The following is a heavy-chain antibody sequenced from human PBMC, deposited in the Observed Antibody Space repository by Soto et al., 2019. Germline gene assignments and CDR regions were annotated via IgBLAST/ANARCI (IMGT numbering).Heavy chain of an antibody. CDR1: GGSISSSNW. V-gene: IGHV4-4*02. CDR2: IYHSGST. J-gene: IGHJ4*02. CDR3: ARGPQGGQWLAREGYFDY. D-gene: IGHD6-19*01. Sequence: QVQLQESGPGLVKPSGTLSLTCAVSGGSISSSNWWSWVRQPPGKGLEWIGEIYHSGSTNYNPSLKSRVTISVDKSKNQFSLKLSSVTAADTAVYYCARGPQGGQWLAREGYFDYWGQGTLVTVSS.